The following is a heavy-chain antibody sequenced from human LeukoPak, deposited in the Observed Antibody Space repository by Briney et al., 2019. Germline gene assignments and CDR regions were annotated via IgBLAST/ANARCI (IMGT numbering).Heavy chain of an antibody. D-gene: IGHD3-10*01. CDR3: ARDTMVAFDI. V-gene: IGHV4-34*01. Sequence: SETLSLTCAVYGGSFSGYYWSWIRQPPGKGLEWIGEINHSGSTNYNPSLKSRVTISVDTSKNQFSLKLSSVTAADTAVYYCARDTMVAFDIWGQGTLVTVSS. CDR1: GGSFSGYY. J-gene: IGHJ4*02. CDR2: INHSGST.